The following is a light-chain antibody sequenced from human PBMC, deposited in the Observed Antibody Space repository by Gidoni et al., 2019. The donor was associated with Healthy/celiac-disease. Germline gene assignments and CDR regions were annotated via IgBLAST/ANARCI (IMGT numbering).Light chain of an antibody. Sequence: DIVLTQSPGTLSLSPGERATLSCRASQSVSSSYLAWYQQKPGQAPRLLIYGAASRATGIPDSFSGSGSGTDFTLTISRLEPEDFAVYYCQQYGSSYPFTFGPGTKVDIK. CDR2: GAA. CDR3: QQYGSSYPFT. V-gene: IGKV3-20*01. CDR1: QSVSSSY. J-gene: IGKJ3*01.